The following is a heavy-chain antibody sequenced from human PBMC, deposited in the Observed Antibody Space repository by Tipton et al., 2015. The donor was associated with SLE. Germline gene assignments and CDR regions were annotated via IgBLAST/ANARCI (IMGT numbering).Heavy chain of an antibody. D-gene: IGHD2-8*02. J-gene: IGHJ4*02. CDR3: ARGTGTFDS. V-gene: IGHV3-23*01. Sequence: SLRLSCAASGFTVSSNYMSWVRQAPGKGPEWVSTISGDGRNTHYADSVKGRFAISRDNSKNTLYLQMNSLRAEDTATYYCARGTGTFDSWGQGSLVTVSS. CDR1: GFTVSSNY. CDR2: ISGDGRNT.